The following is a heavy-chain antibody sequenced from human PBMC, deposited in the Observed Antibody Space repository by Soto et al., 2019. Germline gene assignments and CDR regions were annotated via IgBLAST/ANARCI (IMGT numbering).Heavy chain of an antibody. CDR2: INLDGSST. J-gene: IGHJ4*02. CDR1: GFTFSTYY. Sequence: GGSLRLSCAASGFTFSTYYMHWVRQAPGKGLVWVSRINLDGSSTSYADSVKGRFTISRDNAKNKRYLQMNSLRAEDTAVYYCARYYGSGTYSVDYWGQGTLVTVSS. CDR3: ARYYGSGTYSVDY. D-gene: IGHD3-10*01. V-gene: IGHV3-74*01.